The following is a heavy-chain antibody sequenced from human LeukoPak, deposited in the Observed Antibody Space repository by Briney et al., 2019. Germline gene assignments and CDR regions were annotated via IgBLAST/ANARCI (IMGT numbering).Heavy chain of an antibody. CDR2: IIPLFGTP. Sequence: GASVKVSCKASGGTFSSYTISWVRQAPGQGLEWMGGIIPLFGTPDYAQKFQDRLTITADKSTSTAYMELSSLRSEDTAVYYWARHTTGYTSPRDSFNLWGQGTMVTVSS. V-gene: IGHV1-69*06. CDR3: ARHTTGYTSPRDSFNL. D-gene: IGHD5-18*01. CDR1: GGTFSSYT. J-gene: IGHJ3*01.